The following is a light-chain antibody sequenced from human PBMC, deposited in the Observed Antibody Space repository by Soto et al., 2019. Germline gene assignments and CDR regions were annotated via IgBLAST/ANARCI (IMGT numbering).Light chain of an antibody. CDR2: RAS. Sequence: VLTQSPGTLSLSPGERATLSCRASQSVSSTFLAWYQHKPGQAPRLLIYRASSKATGIPDRFNGSGSGTDFSLTMSSLEPEDFAVYYCRQYGSSPRTVGQGAQLEF. CDR1: QSVSSTF. V-gene: IGKV3-20*01. CDR3: RQYGSSPRT. J-gene: IGKJ1*01.